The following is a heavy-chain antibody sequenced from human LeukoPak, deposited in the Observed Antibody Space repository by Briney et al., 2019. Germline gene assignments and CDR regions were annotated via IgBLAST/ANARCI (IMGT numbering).Heavy chain of an antibody. Sequence: GESLKISCKGSGYIFTNYWIAWVRQMPGKGLEWMGIIYPGDSNIKYSPSFRGQVTISADKSINTAYLQWGSLKASDTAMYYCARHGRYYYYMDVWGKGTTVTVSS. CDR2: IYPGDSNI. CDR1: GYIFTNYW. D-gene: IGHD3-10*01. J-gene: IGHJ6*03. CDR3: ARHGRYYYYMDV. V-gene: IGHV5-51*01.